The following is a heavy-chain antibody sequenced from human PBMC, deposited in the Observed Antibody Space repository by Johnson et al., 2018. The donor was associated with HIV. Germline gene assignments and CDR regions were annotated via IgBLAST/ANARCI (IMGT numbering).Heavy chain of an antibody. CDR2: ISWNSGSI. J-gene: IGHJ3*02. CDR3: ARSTYYNFWSGYYTADAFDI. D-gene: IGHD3-3*01. V-gene: IGHV3-9*01. Sequence: VQLVESGGVVVQPGGSLRLSCAASGFTFDDYAMHWVRQAPGKGLEWVSGISWNSGSIGYADSVKGRFTISRDNSKNSLYLQMNSLRAEDTAVYYCARSTYYNFWSGYYTADAFDIWGQGTMVTVSS. CDR1: GFTFDDYA.